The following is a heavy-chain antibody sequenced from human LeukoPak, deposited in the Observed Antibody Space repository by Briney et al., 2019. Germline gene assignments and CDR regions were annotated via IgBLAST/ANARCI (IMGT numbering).Heavy chain of an antibody. V-gene: IGHV5-10-1*01. Sequence: GESLKISCKGSGYSFTSYWISWVRQMPGKGLEWMGRIDPSDSYTNYSPSFQGHVTISADKSISTAYLQWSSLKASDTAMYYCARHEGAVTTLEYWGQGTLVTVSS. J-gene: IGHJ4*02. CDR1: GYSFTSYW. D-gene: IGHD4-17*01. CDR3: ARHEGAVTTLEY. CDR2: IDPSDSYT.